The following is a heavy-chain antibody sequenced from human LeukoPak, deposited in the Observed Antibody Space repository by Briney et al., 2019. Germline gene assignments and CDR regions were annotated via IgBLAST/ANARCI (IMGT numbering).Heavy chain of an antibody. J-gene: IGHJ5*02. D-gene: IGHD6-19*01. CDR1: GGSISTGDYF. CDR3: ARDGYSSDLAWFDP. Sequence: SQTPSLTCTVSGGSISTGDYFWSWIRQPAGKGLEWIGRIYSSGRTDYNPSLKSRVTISVDTSKNQFSLKVSSVTAADTAVYYCARDGYSSDLAWFDPWGQGTLVTVSS. V-gene: IGHV4-61*02. CDR2: IYSSGRT.